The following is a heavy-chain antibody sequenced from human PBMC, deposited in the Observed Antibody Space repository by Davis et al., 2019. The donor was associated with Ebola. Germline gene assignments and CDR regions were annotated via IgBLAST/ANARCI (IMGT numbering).Heavy chain of an antibody. CDR3: AKSGLDV. Sequence: GESLKISCAGTGFRFNAYAMSWVRQAPGKGLEWVSGINWNGDSIGYADSVKGRFTISRDNAKNSLYLQMNSLRVEDTALYYCAKSGLDVWGQGTTVTVSS. V-gene: IGHV3-20*04. CDR1: GFRFNAYA. J-gene: IGHJ6*02. CDR2: INWNGDSI.